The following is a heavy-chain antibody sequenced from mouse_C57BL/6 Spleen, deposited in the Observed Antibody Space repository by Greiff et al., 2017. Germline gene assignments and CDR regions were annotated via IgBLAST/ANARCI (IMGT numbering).Heavy chain of an antibody. D-gene: IGHD2-10*01. Sequence: VKLQQSGPELVKPGASVKISCKASGYAFSSSWMNWVKQRPGKGLEWIGRIYPGDGDTNYNGKFKGKATLTADKSSSTAYMQLSSLTSEDSAVYFCASYYPSGAMDYWGQGTSVTVSS. V-gene: IGHV1-82*01. CDR1: GYAFSSSW. CDR3: ASYYPSGAMDY. J-gene: IGHJ4*01. CDR2: IYPGDGDT.